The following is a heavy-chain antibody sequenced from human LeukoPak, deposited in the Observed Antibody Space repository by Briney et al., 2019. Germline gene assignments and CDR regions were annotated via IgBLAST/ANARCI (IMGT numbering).Heavy chain of an antibody. Sequence: SETLSLTCTVSGGSINSYYWSWIRQPPGKGLEWIGYIYYSGSTNYNPSLKSRVTISVDTSKNQFSLKLSSVTAADTAVYYCARDPFREEWIQLSGGFDYWGQGTLVTVSS. J-gene: IGHJ4*02. CDR3: ARDPFREEWIQLSGGFDY. CDR1: GGSINSYY. D-gene: IGHD5-18*01. CDR2: IYYSGST. V-gene: IGHV4-59*12.